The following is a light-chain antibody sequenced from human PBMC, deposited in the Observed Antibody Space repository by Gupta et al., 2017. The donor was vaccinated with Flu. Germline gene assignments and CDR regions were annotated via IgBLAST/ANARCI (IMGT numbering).Light chain of an antibody. CDR2: DVT. V-gene: IGLV2-14*04. J-gene: IGLJ1*01. CDR1: NSDVADSKY. Sequence: TISCTGTNSDVADSKYVSWYQQHPGKAPKLLIYDVTNRPSGVSNRLSGSKSGSSASLTISGLQAEDEADYYCSSYTRSSTLYVFGTGTKVT. CDR3: SSYTRSSTLYV.